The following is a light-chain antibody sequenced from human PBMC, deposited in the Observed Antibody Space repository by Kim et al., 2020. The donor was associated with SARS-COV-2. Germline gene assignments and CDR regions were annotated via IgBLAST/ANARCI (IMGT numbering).Light chain of an antibody. CDR2: DND. CDR1: RSNIGANF. J-gene: IGLJ1*01. V-gene: IGLV1-51*01. CDR3: GTWDNNLGAYV. Sequence: GQTITISCSGTRSNIGANFVSWHQLLPGTAPKLLIYDNDKRRSGFPARFSGSKSGTSATLAIAGLQTGDEAEYYCGTWDNNLGAYVFGTGTKVTVL.